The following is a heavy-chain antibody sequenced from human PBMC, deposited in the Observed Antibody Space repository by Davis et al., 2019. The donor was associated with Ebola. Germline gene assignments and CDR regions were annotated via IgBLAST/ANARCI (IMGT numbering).Heavy chain of an antibody. CDR3: ARDRLYYGSGSSQGAFDY. CDR1: GYTFTSYY. J-gene: IGHJ4*02. CDR2: INPSGGST. Sequence: ASVKVSCKASGYTFTSYYMHWVRQAPGQGLEWMGIINPSGGSTSYAQKFQGRVTMTRDTSTSTVYMELSSLRSEDTAVYYCARDRLYYGSGSSQGAFDYWGQGTLVTVSS. V-gene: IGHV1-46*01. D-gene: IGHD3-10*01.